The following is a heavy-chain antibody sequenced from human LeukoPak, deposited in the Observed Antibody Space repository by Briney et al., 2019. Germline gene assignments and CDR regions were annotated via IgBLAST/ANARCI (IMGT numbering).Heavy chain of an antibody. CDR1: GGSFSGYY. CDR3: ARELYGSGNY. Sequence: PSETLSLTCAVYGGSFSGYYWSWIRQPPGKGLEWIGEINHSGSTNYNPSLKSRVTISVNTSKNQFSLKLSSVTAADTAVYYCARELYGSGNYWGQGTLVTVSS. CDR2: INHSGST. J-gene: IGHJ4*02. V-gene: IGHV4-34*01. D-gene: IGHD3-10*01.